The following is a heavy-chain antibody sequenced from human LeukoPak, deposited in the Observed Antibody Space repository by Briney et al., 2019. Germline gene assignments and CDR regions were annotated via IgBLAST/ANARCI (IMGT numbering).Heavy chain of an antibody. D-gene: IGHD2-2*01. J-gene: IGHJ6*03. V-gene: IGHV3-15*01. CDR3: TTCAGDIVVVPAAPYYYYYYYMDV. Sequence: GGSLRLSCAASGFTFSNAWMSWVRQAPGKGLEWVGRIKSKTDGGTTDYAAPVKGRFTISRDDSKNTLYLQMNSLKTEDTAVYYCTTCAGDIVVVPAAPYYYYYYYMDVWGKGTTVTVSS. CDR2: IKSKTDGGTT. CDR1: GFTFSNAW.